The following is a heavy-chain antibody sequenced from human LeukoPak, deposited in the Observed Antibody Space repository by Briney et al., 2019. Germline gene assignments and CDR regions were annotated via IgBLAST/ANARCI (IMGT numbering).Heavy chain of an antibody. D-gene: IGHD1-26*01. V-gene: IGHV3-48*03. Sequence: GGSLRLSCAASGFTFSSYAMSWVRQAPGKGLEWVSYISSSSSTIYYADSVKGRFTISRDNAKNSLYLQMNSLRAEDTAVYYCARGIVEFDYWGQGTLVTVSS. J-gene: IGHJ4*02. CDR2: ISSSSSTI. CDR1: GFTFSSYA. CDR3: ARGIVEFDY.